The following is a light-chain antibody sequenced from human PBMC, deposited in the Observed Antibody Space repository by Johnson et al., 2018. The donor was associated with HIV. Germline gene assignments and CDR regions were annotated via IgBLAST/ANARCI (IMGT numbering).Light chain of an antibody. V-gene: IGLV1-51*02. CDR3: GPWDSSLSAYV. CDR2: ENN. CDR1: SSNIGNNY. J-gene: IGLJ1*01. Sequence: QPVLTQPPSVSAAPGQKVTISCSGSSSNIGNNYVSWYKQFPGTAPKLLMYENNKRPSGIPDRFSASKSGTSATLGITGLQTGDEADYYCGPWDSSLSAYVFGTGTKVTVL.